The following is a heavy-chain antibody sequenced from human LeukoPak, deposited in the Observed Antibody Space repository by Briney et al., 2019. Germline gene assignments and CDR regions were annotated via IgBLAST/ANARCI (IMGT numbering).Heavy chain of an antibody. J-gene: IGHJ5*02. D-gene: IGHD2-2*01. CDR3: ARSSVVPAAISDP. CDR2: IIPILGQA. CDR1: AGTLSSYT. V-gene: IGHV1-69*02. Sequence: SVNVSCHASAGTLSSYTISWVRQAPGQGLEWMGRIIPILGQANYAQTCQGRVTITADKSTSTAYMELSSMRSEGTAVYYCARSSVVPAAISDPWGQGTLVTVSS.